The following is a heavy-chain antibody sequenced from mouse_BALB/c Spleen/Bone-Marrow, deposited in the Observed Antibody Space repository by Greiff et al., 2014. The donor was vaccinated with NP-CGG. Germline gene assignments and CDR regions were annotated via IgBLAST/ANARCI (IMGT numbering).Heavy chain of an antibody. V-gene: IGHV1-14*01. CDR1: GYTFTSYV. J-gene: IGHJ1*01. Sequence: EVQLQQSGPELVKPGASVKMSCKASGYTFTSYVIHWVKQKPGQGLEWIGYINPYNDGTKYNEKFKGKATLTSDKSSSTAYMQHSSLTSEASAVYSGAEGGYYGTSLYWYFDVWGAGTTATVSA. CDR2: INPYNDGT. CDR3: AEGGYYGTSLYWYFDV. D-gene: IGHD1-1*01.